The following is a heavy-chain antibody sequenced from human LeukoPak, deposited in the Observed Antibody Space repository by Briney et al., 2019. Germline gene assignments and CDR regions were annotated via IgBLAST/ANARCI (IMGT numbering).Heavy chain of an antibody. CDR1: GFTFSSYG. J-gene: IGHJ4*02. CDR2: ISGSGGST. V-gene: IGHV3-23*01. Sequence: GGSLRLSCAASGFTFSSYGMSWVRQAPGKGLEWVSGISGSGGSTYYADSVKGRFTISRDNSKNTLYLQMNSLRAEDTAVYYCAKGRVRQLDPFDYWGQGTLVTVSS. CDR3: AKGRVRQLDPFDY. D-gene: IGHD6-6*01.